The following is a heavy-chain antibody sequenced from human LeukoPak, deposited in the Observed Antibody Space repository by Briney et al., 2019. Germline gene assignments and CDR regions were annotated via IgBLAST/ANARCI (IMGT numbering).Heavy chain of an antibody. D-gene: IGHD3-22*01. CDR1: GFTFSSYG. CDR2: IWYDGSNK. V-gene: IGHV3-33*01. CDR3: VRDSPTYYYDSSGSDAFDI. J-gene: IGHJ3*02. Sequence: PGGSLRLSCAASGFTFSSYGMPWVRQAPGKGLEWVAVIWYDGSNKYYADSVKGRFTISRDNSKNTLYLQMNSLRAEDTAVYYCVRDSPTYYYDSSGSDAFDIWGQGTMVTVSS.